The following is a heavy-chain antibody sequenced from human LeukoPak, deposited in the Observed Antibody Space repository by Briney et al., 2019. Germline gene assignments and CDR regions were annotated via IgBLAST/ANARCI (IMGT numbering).Heavy chain of an antibody. Sequence: GGSLRLSCAASGFTFSSYSMNWVRQAPGKGLEWVSSISSTSIYKYYADSVKGRFTISRDNAKDSLFLQMNSLRAEDTAIYYCARDPRIYCTNGVCRDDYFDNWGQGTLVTVSS. CDR3: ARDPRIYCTNGVCRDDYFDN. CDR1: GFTFSSYS. CDR2: ISSTSIYK. V-gene: IGHV3-21*01. J-gene: IGHJ4*02. D-gene: IGHD2-8*01.